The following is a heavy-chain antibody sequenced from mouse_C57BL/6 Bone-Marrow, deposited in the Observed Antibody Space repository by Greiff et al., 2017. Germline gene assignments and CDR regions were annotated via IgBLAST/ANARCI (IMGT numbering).Heavy chain of an antibody. J-gene: IGHJ4*01. Sequence: EVKLMESEGGLVQPGRSMKLSCTASGFTFSDYYMAWVRQVPEKGLEWVANINYDGSSTYYLDSLKSRFIISRDNAKNILNLQMSSLKSEDTATYYCARRGSNWDAMDYWGQGTSVTVSS. CDR2: INYDGSST. CDR1: GFTFSDYY. V-gene: IGHV5-16*01. CDR3: ARRGSNWDAMDY. D-gene: IGHD4-1*01.